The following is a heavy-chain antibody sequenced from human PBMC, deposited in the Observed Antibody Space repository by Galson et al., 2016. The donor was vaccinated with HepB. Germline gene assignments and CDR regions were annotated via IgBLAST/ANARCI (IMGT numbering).Heavy chain of an antibody. D-gene: IGHD2-8*01. J-gene: IGHJ5*02. CDR1: GDSVSSNSAA. CDR2: TYHRSKWYH. CDR3: ARTKWGWFDP. Sequence: CAISGDSVSSNSAACNWIRQSPSRGLEWLGRTYHRSKWYHDYAVSVKSRILINPDTSKTHFSLRLNSVTPEDTAVYYCARTKWGWFDPWGQGTLVTVSS. V-gene: IGHV6-1*01.